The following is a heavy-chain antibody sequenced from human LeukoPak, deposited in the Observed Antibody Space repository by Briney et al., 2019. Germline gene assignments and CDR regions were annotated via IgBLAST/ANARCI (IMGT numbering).Heavy chain of an antibody. J-gene: IGHJ2*01. CDR2: IIPIFGTA. CDR1: GGTFSSYA. CDR3: ARDRYGDYVIADWYFDL. V-gene: IGHV1-69*05. Sequence: SVKVSCKASGGTFSSYAISWVRQAPGQGLEWVGRIIPIFGTANYAQKFQGRVTITTDESTSTAYMELSSLRSEDTAVYYCARDRYGDYVIADWYFDLWGRGTLVTVSS. D-gene: IGHD4-17*01.